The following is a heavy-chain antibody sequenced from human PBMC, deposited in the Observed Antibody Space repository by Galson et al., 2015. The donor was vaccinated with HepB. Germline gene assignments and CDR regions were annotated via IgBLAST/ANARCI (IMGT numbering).Heavy chain of an antibody. V-gene: IGHV3-33*01. Sequence: LRLSCAASGFTFSSYGMHWVGQAPGEGLEWVAVIWYDGSNKYYADSVKGRFTISRDNSKNTLYLQMNSPRAEDTAVYYCARERRMTTVNWFDPWGQGTLVTVSS. CDR2: IWYDGSNK. CDR3: ARERRMTTVNWFDP. CDR1: GFTFSSYG. D-gene: IGHD4-17*01. J-gene: IGHJ5*02.